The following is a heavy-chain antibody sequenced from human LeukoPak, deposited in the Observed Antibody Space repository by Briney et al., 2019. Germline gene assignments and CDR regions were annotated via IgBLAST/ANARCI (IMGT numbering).Heavy chain of an antibody. D-gene: IGHD5-12*01. CDR2: ISGSGGST. CDR3: ARADEVATTSYYFDY. CDR1: GFTFSSYA. V-gene: IGHV3-23*01. Sequence: PGGSLRLSCAASGFTFSSYAMTWVRQAPGKGLEWVSAISGSGGSTYYADSVRGRFTISRDNSKNTLYLQMNSLRAEDTAVYYCARADEVATTSYYFDYWGQGTLVTVSS. J-gene: IGHJ4*02.